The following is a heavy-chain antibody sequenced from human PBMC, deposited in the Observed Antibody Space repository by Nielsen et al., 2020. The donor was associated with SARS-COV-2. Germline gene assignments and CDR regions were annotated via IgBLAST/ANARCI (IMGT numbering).Heavy chain of an antibody. CDR3: ARLETSSGWDWDY. Sequence: GESLKISCAASGFTVSSNYMSWVRQAAGKGLEWVSVIYSDGSASYADSVKGRFTISRDNFKNMLLLQMNSLRAEDTAVYYCARLETSSGWDWDYWGQGTLVTVSS. D-gene: IGHD6-19*01. CDR2: IYSDGSA. V-gene: IGHV3-66*04. J-gene: IGHJ4*02. CDR1: GFTVSSNY.